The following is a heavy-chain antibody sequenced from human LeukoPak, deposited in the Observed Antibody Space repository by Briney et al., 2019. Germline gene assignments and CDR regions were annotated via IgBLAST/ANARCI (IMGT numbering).Heavy chain of an antibody. CDR1: GASLSSHY. V-gene: IGHV4-59*11. J-gene: IGHJ4*02. D-gene: IGHD3-22*01. Sequence: PSETLSLTCTVSGASLSSHYWSCLRNPPGKGLEWIGFSAHTGSPSYNPSLKSRVSISVDKSMNHFSLRLTSVTTADTAAYYCARYYADVNGYYYYYDYWGQGTLVTVSS. CDR3: ARYYADVNGYYYYYDY. CDR2: SAHTGSP.